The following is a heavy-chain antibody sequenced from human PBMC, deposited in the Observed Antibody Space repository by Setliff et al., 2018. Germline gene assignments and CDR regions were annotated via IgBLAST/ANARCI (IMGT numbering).Heavy chain of an antibody. Sequence: SETLSLTCAVSGGSISTDPYFWTWIRQHPVKGLEWIGYISYSGRTSYNPSLYSRITVSLDKSKNQFSLQLTSVTAADTAMYYCARVAYPNGGSCRYFDNWGQGTLVTVSS. CDR3: ARVAYPNGGSCRYFDN. J-gene: IGHJ4*02. V-gene: IGHV4-31*11. CDR1: GGSISTDPYF. D-gene: IGHD2-15*01. CDR2: ISYSGRT.